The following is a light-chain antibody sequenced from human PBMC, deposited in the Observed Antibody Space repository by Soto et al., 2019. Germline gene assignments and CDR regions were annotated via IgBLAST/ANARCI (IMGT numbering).Light chain of an antibody. Sequence: QPVLTQSPSASASLGASVKLTCTLSSGHSSYGIAWHQQQPEKGPRYLMKLNSDGSHSKGDGIPDCFSGSSSGAERYLTISSLQSEDEADYYCQTWGTGIPVFGGGTQLTDL. J-gene: IGLJ7*01. CDR3: QTWGTGIPV. CDR2: LNSDGSH. V-gene: IGLV4-69*01. CDR1: SGHSSYG.